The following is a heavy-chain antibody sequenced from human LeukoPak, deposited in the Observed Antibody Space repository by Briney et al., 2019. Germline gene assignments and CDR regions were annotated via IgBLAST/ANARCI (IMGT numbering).Heavy chain of an antibody. D-gene: IGHD5-18*01. V-gene: IGHV1-2*02. CDR1: GYTFTRYY. Sequence: ASVKVSCKASGYTFTRYYMHWVRQAPGHGLEWMGWINPNSGVTNYAQKFQGRVTMTRDTSISTAYMELSRQRSDDTAVYYCARAPGYSYGANWFDLWGQGTLVTVSS. CDR2: INPNSGVT. J-gene: IGHJ5*02. CDR3: ARAPGYSYGANWFDL.